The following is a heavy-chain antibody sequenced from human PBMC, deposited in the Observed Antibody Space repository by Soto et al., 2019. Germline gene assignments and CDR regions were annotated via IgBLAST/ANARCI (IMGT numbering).Heavy chain of an antibody. D-gene: IGHD2-15*01. J-gene: IGHJ6*02. CDR3: TTGSVEGI. CDR1: GFSFNEAW. V-gene: IGHV3-15*07. Sequence: EVQLVESAGGLVKPGGSLRLSCVASGFSFNEAWMNWVRQAPGQGLEWVGRIKTSAGGGATNSAAPVQGRFTISRDDSKNTLYLHMNSLRTEDKAIYYCTTGSVEGIWGQGTTVIVSS. CDR2: IKTSAGGGAT.